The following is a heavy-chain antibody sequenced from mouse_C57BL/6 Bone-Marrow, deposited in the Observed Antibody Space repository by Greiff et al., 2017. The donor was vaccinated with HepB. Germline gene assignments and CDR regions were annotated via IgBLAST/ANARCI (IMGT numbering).Heavy chain of an antibody. CDR2: IDPANGNT. CDR1: GFNIKNTY. J-gene: IGHJ4*01. D-gene: IGHD1-1*01. CDR3: ARCITTVVYPYAMDY. V-gene: IGHV14-3*01. Sequence: EVQVVESVAELVRPGASVKLSCTASGFNIKNTYMHWVKQRPEQGLEWIGRIDPANGNTKYDPKFQGKATITADTSSNTAYLQLSSLTSEDTAIYYCARCITTVVYPYAMDYWGQGTSVTVSS.